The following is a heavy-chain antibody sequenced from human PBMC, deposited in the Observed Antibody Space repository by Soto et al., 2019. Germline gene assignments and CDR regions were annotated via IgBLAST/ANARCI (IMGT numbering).Heavy chain of an antibody. J-gene: IGHJ4*02. CDR3: ARTPTLSAGADF. CDR1: GASVSSDYY. D-gene: IGHD2-15*01. V-gene: IGHV4-30-4*01. CDR2: IYHSGVT. Sequence: QVQLQESGPGLVKSSQTLFLTCTVSGASVSSDYYWSWIRQPPGKGLEWIGFIYHSGVTHSNPSLRSRVTTSLESATNQFSLRLTSVAAADTAVDYCARTPTLSAGADFWGQGTLVTVSS.